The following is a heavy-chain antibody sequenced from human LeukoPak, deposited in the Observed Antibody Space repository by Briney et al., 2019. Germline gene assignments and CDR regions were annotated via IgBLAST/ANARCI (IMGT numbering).Heavy chain of an antibody. CDR2: IRSKAYGGTT. D-gene: IGHD4-11*01. CDR1: GFTFSSYA. J-gene: IGHJ3*02. CDR3: TRDRTTLGTHTRLYAFDI. V-gene: IGHV3-49*04. Sequence: PGGSLRLSCAASGFTFSSYAMSWVRQAPGKGLEWVGFIRSKAYGGTTEYAASVKGRFTISRDDSKSIAYLQMNSLKTEDTAVYYCTRDRTTLGTHTRLYAFDIWGQGTMVTVSS.